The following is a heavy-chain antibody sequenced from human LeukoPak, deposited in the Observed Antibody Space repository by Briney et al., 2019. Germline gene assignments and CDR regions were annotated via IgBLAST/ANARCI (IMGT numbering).Heavy chain of an antibody. D-gene: IGHD6-13*01. CDR3: ASTPPGRAAAEDWFDP. Sequence: SETLSLTCTVSAFSISSGFYWGWIRQPPGKGLEWIGSIYHSGSTYYNPSLKSRVTISVDTSKNQVSLKLRSVTAADTAVYYCASTPPGRAAAEDWFDPWGQGTLVTVSS. J-gene: IGHJ5*02. CDR1: AFSISSGFY. V-gene: IGHV4-38-2*02. CDR2: IYHSGST.